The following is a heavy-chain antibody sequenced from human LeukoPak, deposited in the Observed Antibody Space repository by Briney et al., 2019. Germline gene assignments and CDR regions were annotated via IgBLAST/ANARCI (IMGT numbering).Heavy chain of an antibody. Sequence: GGSLRLSCAASGFTFSSYWMHWVRHAPGEGLVWVSRINNDGSSTIYADSVKGRFTISRDNSKNTLFLQMDSLRAEDTAVYYCAKLADDPIWGQGTMVAVSS. D-gene: IGHD2-15*01. V-gene: IGHV3-74*01. CDR3: AKLADDPI. CDR1: GFTFSSYW. J-gene: IGHJ3*02. CDR2: INNDGSST.